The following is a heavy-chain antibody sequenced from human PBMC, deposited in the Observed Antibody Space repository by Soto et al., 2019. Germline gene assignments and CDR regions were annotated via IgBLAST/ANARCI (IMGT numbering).Heavy chain of an antibody. D-gene: IGHD3-10*01. J-gene: IGHJ4*02. CDR1: GGTFNTYA. V-gene: IGHV1-69*19. Sequence: QVQLVQSGAEMKKPGSSVKVSCQSPGGTFNTYAMNWVRQAPGQGPEWMGDISPMFGAANYAPKFQGRVTITADDSTGTSYMQLSSLTSEDTALYFCAREVQVHTPAFVYWGQGTLVTVSS. CDR3: AREVQVHTPAFVY. CDR2: ISPMFGAA.